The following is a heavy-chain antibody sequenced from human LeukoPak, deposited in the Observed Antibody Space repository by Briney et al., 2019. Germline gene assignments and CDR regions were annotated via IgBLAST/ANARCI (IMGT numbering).Heavy chain of an antibody. CDR3: AKGGGGRLIYYYYMDV. J-gene: IGHJ6*03. D-gene: IGHD3-16*01. Sequence: GGSLRLSCAASGFTFDDYAMPWVRQAPGKGLEWVSGITWNSDNMEYADSVKGRFTISRDDSKNSLYLQMNSLRAEDMALYYCAKGGGGRLIYYYYMDVWGKGTTVTVSS. V-gene: IGHV3-9*03. CDR1: GFTFDDYA. CDR2: ITWNSDNM.